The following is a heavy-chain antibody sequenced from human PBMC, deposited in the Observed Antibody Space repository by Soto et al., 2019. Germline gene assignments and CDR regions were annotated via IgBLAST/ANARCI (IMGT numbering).Heavy chain of an antibody. CDR1: GGSISSYY. CDR2: IYYSGST. CDR3: ASAVPYSGYDGGFDY. V-gene: IGHV4-59*01. J-gene: IGHJ4*02. Sequence: QVQLQESGPGLVKPSETLSLTCTVSGGSISSYYWSWIRQPPAKGLEWIGYIYYSGSTNYNPSLKSRVTISVDTSKNQFSLKLSSVTAADTAVYYCASAVPYSGYDGGFDYWGQGTLVTVSS. D-gene: IGHD5-12*01.